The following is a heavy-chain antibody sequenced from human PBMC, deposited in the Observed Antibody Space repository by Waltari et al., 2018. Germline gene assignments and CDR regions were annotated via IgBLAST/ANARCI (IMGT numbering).Heavy chain of an antibody. CDR2: IIPIFGTA. D-gene: IGHD3-22*01. V-gene: IGHV1-69*12. Sequence: QVQLVQSGAEVKKPGSSVKVSCKASGGTFSSYAIRWVRQAPGQGLEWMGGIIPIFGTANYAQKFQGRVTITADESTSTAYMELSSLRSEDTAVYYCARDAPYYDSSGYSFYYFDYWGQGTLVTVSS. CDR1: GGTFSSYA. CDR3: ARDAPYYDSSGYSFYYFDY. J-gene: IGHJ4*02.